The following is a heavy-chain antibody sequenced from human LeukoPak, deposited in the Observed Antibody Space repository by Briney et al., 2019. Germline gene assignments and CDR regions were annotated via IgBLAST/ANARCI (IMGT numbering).Heavy chain of an antibody. D-gene: IGHD3-22*01. J-gene: IGHJ4*02. CDR2: IRYDGSNK. V-gene: IGHV3-30*02. Sequence: GGSLRLSCAPSGFTFSSYGMHWVRQAPGKGLEWVAFIRYDGSNKYYADSVKGRFTISRDNSKNTLYLQMNSLRAEDTAVYYCAKDEAHYYDSSGYPYTLDYWGEGTLVTVSS. CDR3: AKDEAHYYDSSGYPYTLDY. CDR1: GFTFSSYG.